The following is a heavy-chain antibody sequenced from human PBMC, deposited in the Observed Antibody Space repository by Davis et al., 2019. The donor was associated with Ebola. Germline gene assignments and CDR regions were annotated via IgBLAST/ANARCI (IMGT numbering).Heavy chain of an antibody. CDR1: GLSIHMYW. Sequence: PGGSLRLSCAASGLSIHMYWMTWVRQAPGKGLEWVSSISSSSSYIYYADSVKGRFTISRDNAKNSLYLQMNSLRAEDTAVYYCASSSIAARPGYYYGMDVWGQGTTVTVSS. CDR3: ASSSIAARPGYYYGMDV. D-gene: IGHD6-6*01. CDR2: ISSSSSYI. V-gene: IGHV3-21*01. J-gene: IGHJ6*02.